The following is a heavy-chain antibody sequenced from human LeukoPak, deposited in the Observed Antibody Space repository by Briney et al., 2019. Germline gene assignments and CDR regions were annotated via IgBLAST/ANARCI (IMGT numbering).Heavy chain of an antibody. CDR3: ARERNYDSSGYYYFGY. V-gene: IGHV4-30-4*01. J-gene: IGHJ4*02. Sequence: PSETLSLTCTVSGGSISSGDYYWSWIRQPPGKGLEWIGYIYYSGSTYYNPSLKSRVTISVDTSKNQFSLKLSSVTAADTAVYYCARERNYDSSGYYYFGYWGQGTLVTVSS. D-gene: IGHD3-22*01. CDR2: IYYSGST. CDR1: GGSISSGDYY.